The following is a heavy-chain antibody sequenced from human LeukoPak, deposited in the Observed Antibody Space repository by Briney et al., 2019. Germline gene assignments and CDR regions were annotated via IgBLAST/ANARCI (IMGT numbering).Heavy chain of an antibody. J-gene: IGHJ4*02. CDR1: GFTFDDYA. D-gene: IGHD6-6*01. CDR2: IEYDGSNI. Sequence: GGSLRLSCAASGFTFDDYAMHWVRQAPGKGLEWVAVIEYDGSNIHYTDSVKGRFTISRDNSKKTLYLQMNSLRAEDTAVYYCAKTPRYRAARQSHFDYWGQGTLVTVSS. CDR3: AKTPRYRAARQSHFDY. V-gene: IGHV3-30*18.